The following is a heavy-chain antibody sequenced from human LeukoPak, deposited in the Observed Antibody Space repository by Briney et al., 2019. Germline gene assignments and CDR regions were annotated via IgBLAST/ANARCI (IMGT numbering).Heavy chain of an antibody. CDR1: GGSISSHY. Sequence: SEILSLTCIVSGGSISSHYWSWIRQPPGKGLEWIGYVHYSGSTDYNPSLRSRVTISLDTSKNQFSLKLSSVTAADTAVYYCARGGRYYDFWSGYFNGFDYWGQGTLVTVSS. J-gene: IGHJ4*02. V-gene: IGHV4-59*11. CDR2: VHYSGST. CDR3: ARGGRYYDFWSGYFNGFDY. D-gene: IGHD3-3*01.